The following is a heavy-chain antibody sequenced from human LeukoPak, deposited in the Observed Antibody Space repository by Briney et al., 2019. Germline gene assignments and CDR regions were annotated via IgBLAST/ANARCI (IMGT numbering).Heavy chain of an antibody. CDR1: GFTFSSYG. CDR3: AKSVVATISNYYYYGMDV. Sequence: PGGSLRLSCAASGFTFSSYGMHWVRQAPGKGLEWVAVISYDGSNKYYADSVKGRFTISRDNSKNTLYLQMNSLRAEDTALYYCAKSVVATISNYYYYGMDVWGQGTTVTVSS. J-gene: IGHJ6*02. CDR2: ISYDGSNK. D-gene: IGHD5-12*01. V-gene: IGHV3-30*18.